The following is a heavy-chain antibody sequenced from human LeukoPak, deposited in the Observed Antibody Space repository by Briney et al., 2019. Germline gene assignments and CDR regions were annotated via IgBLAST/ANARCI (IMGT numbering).Heavy chain of an antibody. J-gene: IGHJ4*02. CDR2: IFPGDSDT. V-gene: IGHV5-51*01. CDR1: GYSFTTYW. Sequence: GESLKISCKGSGYSFTTYWIGWVRQMPGKGLEWMGIIFPGDSDTRYSPSFQGQVTISADKSISTAYLQWNSLKASDTAMYSFARQYSSGFDYWGKGTLVTVSS. CDR3: ARQYSSGFDY. D-gene: IGHD3-22*01.